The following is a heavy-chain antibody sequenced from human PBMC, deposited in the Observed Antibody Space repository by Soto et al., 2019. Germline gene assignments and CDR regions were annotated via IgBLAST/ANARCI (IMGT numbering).Heavy chain of an antibody. V-gene: IGHV4-59*01. CDR3: ARLPRAVYGGIFVP. Sequence: QVQLQESGTGLVKPSEPLSLTCTVSGGSISSYYWSWIRQPPGKGLEWIGYIYYSGSTNYNPSLKSRVTITVDTSKNQFPLKLSSVTAADTAVYYCARLPRAVYGGIFVPWGQGTQVTVSS. J-gene: IGHJ5*02. CDR2: IYYSGST. CDR1: GGSISSYY. D-gene: IGHD4-17*01.